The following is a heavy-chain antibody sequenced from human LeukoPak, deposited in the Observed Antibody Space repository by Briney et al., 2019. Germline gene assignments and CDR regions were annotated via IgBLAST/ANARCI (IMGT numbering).Heavy chain of an antibody. J-gene: IGHJ4*02. CDR2: ISSSSSYI. Sequence: AGGSLRLSCAASGFTFSSYSMSWVRQAPGKGLEWVSSISSSSSYIYYADSVKGRFTISRDNAKNSLYLQMNSLRAEDTAVYYCARDYYDSSGYYNYWGQGTLVTVSS. D-gene: IGHD3-22*01. CDR1: GFTFSSYS. V-gene: IGHV3-21*01. CDR3: ARDYYDSSGYYNY.